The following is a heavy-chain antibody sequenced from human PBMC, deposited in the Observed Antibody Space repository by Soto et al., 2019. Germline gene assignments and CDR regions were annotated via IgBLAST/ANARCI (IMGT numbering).Heavy chain of an antibody. CDR3: AGADTGGYSDY. Sequence: EVQLVESGGDLVQPGGSLRLSCAASGFTFSDHYMDWVRQAPGKGLEWVARSRNKANSYTTEYAASVRGRFTISRDDSKNSLYLQMNSLKTEDTAVYYCAGADTGGYSDYWGQGTLVTVSS. CDR2: SRNKANSYTT. V-gene: IGHV3-72*01. J-gene: IGHJ4*02. D-gene: IGHD2-8*02. CDR1: GFTFSDHY.